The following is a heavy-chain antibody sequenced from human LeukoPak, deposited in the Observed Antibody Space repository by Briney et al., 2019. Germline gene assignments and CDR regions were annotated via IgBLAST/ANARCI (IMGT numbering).Heavy chain of an antibody. J-gene: IGHJ6*02. CDR3: ARVGVSYYYDSSGYYSSDYYYCGMDV. CDR2: IIPILGIA. V-gene: IGHV1-69*04. CDR1: GGTFSSYA. Sequence: SVKVSCKASGGTFSSYAISWVRQAPGQGLEWMGRIIPILGIANYAQKFQGRVTITADKSTSTAYMELSSLRSEDTAVYYCARVGVSYYYDSSGYYSSDYYYCGMDVWGQGTTVTVSS. D-gene: IGHD3-22*01.